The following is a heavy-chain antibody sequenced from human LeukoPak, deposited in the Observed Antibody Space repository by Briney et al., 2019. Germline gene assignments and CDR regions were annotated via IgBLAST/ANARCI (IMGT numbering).Heavy chain of an antibody. CDR2: INWNGGRT. J-gene: IGHJ4*02. CDR1: GFTFDDYD. V-gene: IGHV3-20*04. CDR3: ARVSDISVAAYFDY. Sequence: GGSLRLSCAASGFTFDDYDMTWVRQAPGEGLEWVSSINWNGGRTYYADSVKGRFTISRDNAKNSLYLQMHSLRAEDTALYYCARVSDISVAAYFDYWGQGTLVTASS. D-gene: IGHD6-19*01.